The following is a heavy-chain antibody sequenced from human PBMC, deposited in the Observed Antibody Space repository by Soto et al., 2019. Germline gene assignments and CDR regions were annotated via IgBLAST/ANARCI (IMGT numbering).Heavy chain of an antibody. Sequence: EVQLVESGGGLVQPGGSLRLSCAAYGFIFDSFALRWVRQAPGQGLEWVSGIGGSGGRTYYADSVKGRFTISRDNSKNTLYLQMSSLSAEDTAIYYCAKDRAFWFGEGGWVDPWGQGTLVTVSS. D-gene: IGHD3-10*01. CDR2: IGGSGGRT. CDR1: GFIFDSFA. CDR3: AKDRAFWFGEGGWVDP. V-gene: IGHV3-23*04. J-gene: IGHJ5*02.